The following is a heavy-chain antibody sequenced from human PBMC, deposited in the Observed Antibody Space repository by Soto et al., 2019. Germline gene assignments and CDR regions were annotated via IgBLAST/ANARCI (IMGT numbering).Heavy chain of an antibody. D-gene: IGHD1-26*01. CDR1: GGSISSGGYY. Sequence: SETLSLTCTVSGGSISSGGYYWSWIRQHPGKGLEWIGYIYYSGSTYYNPSLKSRVTISVDTSKNQFSLKLSSVTAADTAVYYCARLHSGSYSLLDYWGQGTLVTVSS. V-gene: IGHV4-31*03. J-gene: IGHJ4*02. CDR2: IYYSGST. CDR3: ARLHSGSYSLLDY.